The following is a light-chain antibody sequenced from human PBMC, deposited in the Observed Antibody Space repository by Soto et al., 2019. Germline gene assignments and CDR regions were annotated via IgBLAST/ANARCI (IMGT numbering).Light chain of an antibody. CDR1: SSDSATFNY. CDR3: NSYSSTSFYV. J-gene: IGLJ1*01. Sequence: QSALSQPASMSGSPGQSITIACTVSSSDSATFNYVSWYQQYPGKAPKLLIYQVASRASGVSHRFSGSKSGNTAALTISGLQPEDEAEYYCNSYSSTSFYVFGTGTKVTVL. CDR2: QVA. V-gene: IGLV2-14*01.